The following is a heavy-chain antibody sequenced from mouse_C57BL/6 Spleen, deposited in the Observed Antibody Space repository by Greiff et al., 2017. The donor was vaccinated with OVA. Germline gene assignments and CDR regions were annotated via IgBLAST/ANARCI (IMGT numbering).Heavy chain of an antibody. CDR1: GYTFTDYY. CDR3: ARDWDH. Sequence: VMLVESGAELVRPGASVKLSCKASGYTFTDYYINWVKQRPGQGLEWIARIYPGSGNTYYNEKFKGKATLTAEKSSSTAYMQLSSLTSEDSAVYFCARDWDHWGQGTTLTVSS. CDR2: IYPGSGNT. V-gene: IGHV1-76*01. D-gene: IGHD4-1*01. J-gene: IGHJ2*01.